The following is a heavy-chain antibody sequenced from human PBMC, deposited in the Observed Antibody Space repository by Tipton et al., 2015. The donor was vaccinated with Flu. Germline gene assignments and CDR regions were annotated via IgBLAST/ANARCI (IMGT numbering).Heavy chain of an antibody. D-gene: IGHD3-10*01. V-gene: IGHV4-34*01. CDR3: AIGPKFYMVRGVKTGAFDI. Sequence: TLSLTCAVYGGSFSGYYWSWIRQPPGKGLEWIGETNHSGSTNYNPSLKSRVTISVDTSKNQFSLKLSSVTAADTAVYYCAIGPKFYMVRGVKTGAFDIWGQGTMVTVSS. CDR2: TNHSGST. J-gene: IGHJ3*02. CDR1: GGSFSGYY.